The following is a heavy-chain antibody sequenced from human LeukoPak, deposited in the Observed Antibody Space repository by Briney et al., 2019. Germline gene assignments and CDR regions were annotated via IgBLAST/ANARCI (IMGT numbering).Heavy chain of an antibody. J-gene: IGHJ3*02. V-gene: IGHV3-74*01. CDR1: GITFTSNW. Sequence: GGSLRLSCAASGITFTSNWHWVRQAPGKGLVWVSRIRSDGSSTSYADSVKGRFTISRDNAKNTVSLQMNSLRAEDTAVYYCARGSHAFDIWGQGTRVTVSS. CDR2: IRSDGSST. CDR3: ARGSHAFDI.